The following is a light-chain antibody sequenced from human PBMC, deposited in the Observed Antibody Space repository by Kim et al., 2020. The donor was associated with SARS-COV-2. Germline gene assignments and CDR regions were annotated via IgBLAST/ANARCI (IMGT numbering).Light chain of an antibody. V-gene: IGKV3-11*01. CDR3: QQRTTSLT. J-gene: IGKJ4*01. CDR1: QSVSSY. CDR2: DAS. Sequence: LSLSPGEGATPSCRASQSVSSYLAWYQQKPGQAPRLLIYDASQRAPGVPARFSGGGSITEFTLTISSLEPEDFAVYYCQQRTTSLTFGGGTKLEI.